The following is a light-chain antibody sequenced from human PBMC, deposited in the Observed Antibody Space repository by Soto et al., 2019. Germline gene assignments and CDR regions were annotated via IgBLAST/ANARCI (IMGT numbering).Light chain of an antibody. V-gene: IGLV2-8*01. CDR2: EVS. CDR1: SSDVGGYNY. J-gene: IGLJ1*01. Sequence: SVLTQPPSASGSPGQSVTISCTGTSSDVGGYNYVSWYQQHPGKAPKLMIYEVSERPSGVPDRFSGSKSSNTASLTVSGLQAEDEADYYCSLHNTIGTLQVFGPGTKVTVL. CDR3: SLHNTIGTLQV.